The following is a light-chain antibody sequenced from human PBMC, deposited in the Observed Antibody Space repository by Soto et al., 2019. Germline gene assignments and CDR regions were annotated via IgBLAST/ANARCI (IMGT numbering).Light chain of an antibody. J-gene: IGKJ4*01. CDR1: QSVSSN. Sequence: EIVMTQSPATLSVSPGERATLSCRASQSVSSNLAWYQQKPGQAPRLLIYVASTRATGIPARFSGSGSGTEFTLALSSLQSEDFAVYYCQHYNNWPITFGGGSKVEIK. CDR3: QHYNNWPIT. V-gene: IGKV3-15*01. CDR2: VAS.